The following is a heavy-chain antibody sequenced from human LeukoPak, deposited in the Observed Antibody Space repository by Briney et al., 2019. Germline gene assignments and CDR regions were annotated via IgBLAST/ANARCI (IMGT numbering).Heavy chain of an antibody. CDR2: ISRNGGTT. CDR1: GFSFSAST. CDR3: ARVRAEYYDSTGYYGPFDF. V-gene: IGHV3-64*01. D-gene: IGHD3-22*01. J-gene: IGHJ4*02. Sequence: GGSLILSCAASGFSFSASTMHWVRQAPGKGLESVSAISRNGGTTYYAKSVKGRFTISRDNSKNTLCLQMDSLRAEDMAVYYCARVRAEYYDSTGYYGPFDFWGQGTLVTVSS.